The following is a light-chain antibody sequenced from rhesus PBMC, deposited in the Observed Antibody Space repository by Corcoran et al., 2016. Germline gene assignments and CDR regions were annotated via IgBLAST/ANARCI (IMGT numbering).Light chain of an antibody. CDR3: RHHNSYPFT. CDR1: QVISSF. J-gene: IGKJ3*01. CDR2: DVS. V-gene: IGKV1-28*03. Sequence: DIQMTQSPSSLSASVGDTVTITCRASQVISSFLKWFQQKPGKAPKLLIYDVSSLESGVPSRISGNGSWTAFTLTIRSLQPADFAAYYCRHHNSYPFTFGPGTKLDIK.